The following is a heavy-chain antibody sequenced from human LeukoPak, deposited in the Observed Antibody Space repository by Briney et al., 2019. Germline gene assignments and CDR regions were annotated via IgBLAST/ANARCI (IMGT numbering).Heavy chain of an antibody. CDR2: ITSSSNYI. V-gene: IGHV3-21*01. CDR1: GFTFSSYS. CDR3: AELGITMIGGV. J-gene: IGHJ6*04. Sequence: GGSLRLSCAASGFTFSSYSMNWVRQSPGKGLEWVSSITSSSNYIYYADSVKGRFTISRDNAKNSLYLQMNSLRAEDTAVYYCAELGITMIGGVWGKGTTVTISS. D-gene: IGHD3-10*02.